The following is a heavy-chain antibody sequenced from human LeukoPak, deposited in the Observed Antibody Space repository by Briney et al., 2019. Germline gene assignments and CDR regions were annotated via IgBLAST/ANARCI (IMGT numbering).Heavy chain of an antibody. CDR1: GFTFSSYA. D-gene: IGHD6-13*01. Sequence: GGSLRLSCAASGFTFSSYAMSWVRQAPGKGLEWVSAISGGGGSTYYADAVKGRFTISSENSKNTLYMQRNSLRAADTAVYYCAKVGGFQSCSWDYWGQGTLVTVSS. CDR3: AKVGGFQSCSWDY. V-gene: IGHV3-23*01. CDR2: ISGGGGST. J-gene: IGHJ4*02.